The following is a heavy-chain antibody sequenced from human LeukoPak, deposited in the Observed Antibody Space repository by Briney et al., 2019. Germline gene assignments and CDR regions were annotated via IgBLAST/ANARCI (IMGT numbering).Heavy chain of an antibody. D-gene: IGHD2-15*01. CDR3: VRDCTGGSCYPPSDGFDI. V-gene: IGHV4-59*02. J-gene: IGHJ3*02. Sequence: ASETLSLTCTVSGGSVTSYYWSWVRQPPGQGLEWIGYVYYGGTTSYSPSLKSRVSMSIDRSKNQFSLTLFSVTAADTANYYCVRDCTGGSCYPPSDGFDIWGQGTKVTVSS. CDR1: GGSVTSYY. CDR2: VYYGGTT.